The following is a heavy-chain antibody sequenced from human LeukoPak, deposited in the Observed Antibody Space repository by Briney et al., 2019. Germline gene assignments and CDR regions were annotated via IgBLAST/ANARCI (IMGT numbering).Heavy chain of an antibody. CDR2: MYHSGST. CDR3: AREGYSGRPSRSPFDY. CDR1: DYSIRSGYY. J-gene: IGHJ4*02. Sequence: SETLSLTCAVPDYSIRSGYYWGWIRQPPGKGPEWIASMYHSGSTYYNPSLKTRVTISVDTSKNQFSLKLSSVTAADTAVYYCAREGYSGRPSRSPFDYWGQGTLVTVPS. V-gene: IGHV4-38-2*02. D-gene: IGHD6-13*01.